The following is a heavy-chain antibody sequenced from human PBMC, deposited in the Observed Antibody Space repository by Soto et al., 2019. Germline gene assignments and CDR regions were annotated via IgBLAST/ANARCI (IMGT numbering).Heavy chain of an antibody. CDR2: IYYSGGT. CDR1: GVSISSYD. J-gene: IGHJ4*02. CDR3: ARHLERSSGWAASFDF. Sequence: SETLSLTCTASGVSISSYDWSWIRQPPGKGLEWVGYIYYSGGTNYNPSLKSGVIISLDTSKNQFSLKLSSVTAADTTVDYYARHLERSSGWAASFDFWGQGTLVTVSS. D-gene: IGHD6-19*01. V-gene: IGHV4-59*08.